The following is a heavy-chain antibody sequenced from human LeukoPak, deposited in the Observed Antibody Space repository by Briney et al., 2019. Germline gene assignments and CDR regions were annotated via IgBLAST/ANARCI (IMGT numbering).Heavy chain of an antibody. CDR1: GGSISSNTYY. V-gene: IGHV4-39*02. CDR2: ISYSGST. Sequence: SETLSLTCTVSGGSISSNTYYWGWIRQPPGKGLEWIGSISYSGSTYYNPSLKSRVTMSVDTSKNQFSLKLSSVTAADTAVYYCARDRLMGATTRGFDYWGQGTLVTVSS. J-gene: IGHJ4*02. D-gene: IGHD1-26*01. CDR3: ARDRLMGATTRGFDY.